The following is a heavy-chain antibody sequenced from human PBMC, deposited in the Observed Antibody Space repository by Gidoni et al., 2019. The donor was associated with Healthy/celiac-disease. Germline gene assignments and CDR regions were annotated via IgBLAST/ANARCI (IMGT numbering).Heavy chain of an antibody. CDR2: ISYDGSNK. V-gene: IGHV3-30*18. CDR1: GFTFSSYG. Sequence: QVQLLESGGGVVQPGRSLRRPCAASGFTFSSYGMHWVRQAPGKGLEWVAVISYDGSNKYYADSVKGRFTISRDNSKNTLYLQMNSLRAEDTAVYYCAKSISGRGVVIDYWGQGTLVTVSS. D-gene: IGHD3-10*01. CDR3: AKSISGRGVVIDY. J-gene: IGHJ4*02.